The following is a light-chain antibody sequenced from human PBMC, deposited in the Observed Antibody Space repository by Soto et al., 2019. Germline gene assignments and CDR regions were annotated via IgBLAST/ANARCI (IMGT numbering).Light chain of an antibody. J-gene: IGKJ4*01. Sequence: EIVLTQSPATLSLSPGERATLSCRASESISSYLAWYKQRPGQAPSLLIYDASNRATGIPARFSGSGSGTDFTLTLDNLEPEDFAVYYCQQRSKWPLTFGGGTKVEI. CDR2: DAS. V-gene: IGKV3-11*01. CDR1: ESISSY. CDR3: QQRSKWPLT.